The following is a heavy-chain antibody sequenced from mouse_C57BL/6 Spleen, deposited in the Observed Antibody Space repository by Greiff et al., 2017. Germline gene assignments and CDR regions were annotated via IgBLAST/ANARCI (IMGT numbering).Heavy chain of an antibody. V-gene: IGHV5-2*01. CDR3: AGRGARGWYFDV. J-gene: IGHJ1*03. CDR1: EYEFPSHD. CDR2: INSDGGST. D-gene: IGHD3-3*01. Sequence: EVHLVESGGGLVQPGESLKLSCESNEYEFPSHDMSWVRKTPEKRLELVAAINSDGGSTYYPDTMERRFIISRDNTKKTLYLQMSSQRSEDTALYYCAGRGARGWYFDVWGTGTTVTVSS.